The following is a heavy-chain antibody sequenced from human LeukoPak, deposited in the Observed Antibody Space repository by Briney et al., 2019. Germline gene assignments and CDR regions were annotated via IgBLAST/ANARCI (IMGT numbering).Heavy chain of an antibody. V-gene: IGHV1-2*04. CDR2: INPNSGGT. CDR1: GYTLTGYC. Sequence: ASVKVSCKASGYTLTGYCMHWVRQAPGQGLEWMGWINPNSGGTNYAQKFQGWVTMTRDTSISTAYMELSRLRSDDTAVYYCARDFPGYYYGMDVWGQGTTVTVSS. CDR3: ARDFPGYYYGMDV. J-gene: IGHJ6*02.